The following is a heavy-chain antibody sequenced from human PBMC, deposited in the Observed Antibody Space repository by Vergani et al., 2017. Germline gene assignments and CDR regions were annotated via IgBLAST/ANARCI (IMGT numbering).Heavy chain of an antibody. D-gene: IGHD6-13*01. J-gene: IGHJ6*02. CDR1: GFTFSSYA. Sequence: EVQLVESGGGLVQPGGSLRLSCAASGFTFSSYAMHWVRQAPGKGLEYVSAISSNGGSTYYANSGKGRFTISRDNSKNTLYLQMGSLRAEDMAVYYCARTSSSWYYYYYGMDVWGQGTTVTVSS. CDR2: ISSNGGST. CDR3: ARTSSSWYYYYYGMDV. V-gene: IGHV3-64*01.